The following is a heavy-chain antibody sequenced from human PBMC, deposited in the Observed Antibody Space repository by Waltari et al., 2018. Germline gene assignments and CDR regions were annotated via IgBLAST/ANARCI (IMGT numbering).Heavy chain of an antibody. D-gene: IGHD3-3*01. J-gene: IGHJ4*02. CDR2: IKEDGSEG. Sequence: EVQLVESGGGLVQPRGSLRISCAASGFTLSSSWLTWVRQAPGKGLEWVANIKEDGSEGYYVDSVKGRFTISRDNTKNALFLQMNSLRAEDTAAYYCATVEWYRMDYWGQGTLVTVSS. CDR1: GFTLSSSW. CDR3: ATVEWYRMDY. V-gene: IGHV3-7*01.